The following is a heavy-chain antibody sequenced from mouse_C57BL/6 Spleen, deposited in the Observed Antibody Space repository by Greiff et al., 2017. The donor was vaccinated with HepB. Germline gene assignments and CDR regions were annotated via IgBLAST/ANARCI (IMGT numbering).Heavy chain of an antibody. CDR2: ISDGGSYT. CDR1: GFTFSSYA. Sequence: DVQLVESGGGLVKPGGSLKLSCAASGFTFSSYAMSWVRQTPEKRLGWVATISDGGSYTYYPDNVKGRFTISRDNAKNNLYLQMSHLTSEDTAMYYCARDRGYSNYDYYAMDYWGQGTSVTVSS. V-gene: IGHV5-4*01. J-gene: IGHJ4*01. D-gene: IGHD2-5*01. CDR3: ARDRGYSNYDYYAMDY.